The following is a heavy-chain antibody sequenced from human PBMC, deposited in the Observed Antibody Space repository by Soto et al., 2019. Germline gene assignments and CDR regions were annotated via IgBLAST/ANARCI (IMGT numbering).Heavy chain of an antibody. CDR3: AREGTIFGVVKANYYGMDV. V-gene: IGHV1-69*01. J-gene: IGHJ6*02. D-gene: IGHD3-3*01. CDR2: IIPIFGTA. CDR1: GGTFSSYA. Sequence: SCKASGGTFSSYAISWVRQAPGQGLEWMGGIIPIFGTANYAQKFQGRVTITADESTSTAYMELSSLRSEDTAVYYCAREGTIFGVVKANYYGMDVWGQGTTVTVSS.